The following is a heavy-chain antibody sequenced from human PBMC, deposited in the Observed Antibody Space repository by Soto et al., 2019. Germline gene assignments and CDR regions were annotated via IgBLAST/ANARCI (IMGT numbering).Heavy chain of an antibody. CDR2: TIPVFNTA. CDR3: ALGVYGSGNYYTGPSAFDI. J-gene: IGHJ3*02. V-gene: IGHV1-69*06. CDR1: GGTLSDHG. Sequence: QVQLEQSGAEVKKPGSSVKVSCKASGGTLSDHGVAWLRQAPGQGLEWMGGTIPVFNTAKYAQKFQGRVTVTADKFTHIAYMELSSLRYEYTAFYFCALGVYGSGNYYTGPSAFDIWGQGTMVIVSS. D-gene: IGHD3-10*01.